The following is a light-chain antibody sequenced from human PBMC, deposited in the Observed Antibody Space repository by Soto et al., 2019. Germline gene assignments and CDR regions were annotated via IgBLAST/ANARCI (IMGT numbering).Light chain of an antibody. CDR2: GAS. Sequence: EIVLTQSPGTLSLSPGERATLSCRASQSVSSIYLAWYQQKPGQAPRLLIYGASSRATGIPDRFSGSGSGTDFTLTISSLEAEDFAVYYCQQYGSSRWTFGQGTKVEI. CDR1: QSVSSIY. V-gene: IGKV3-20*01. J-gene: IGKJ1*01. CDR3: QQYGSSRWT.